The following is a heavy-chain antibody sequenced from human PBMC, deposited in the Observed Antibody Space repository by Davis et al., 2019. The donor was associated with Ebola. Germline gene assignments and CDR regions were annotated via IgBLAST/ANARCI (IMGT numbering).Heavy chain of an antibody. CDR2: INHSGTT. Sequence: PSETLSLTCAVYGGSLSGYYWSWIRQPPGKGLEWIGEINHSGTTNYNPSLKTRSTITVDTSQNQFSLKLSCVNAADTAVYYCARGWGDFWSGYSGPIDYWGQGTLVTVSS. CDR3: ARGWGDFWSGYSGPIDY. CDR1: GGSLSGYY. V-gene: IGHV4-34*01. D-gene: IGHD3-3*01. J-gene: IGHJ4*02.